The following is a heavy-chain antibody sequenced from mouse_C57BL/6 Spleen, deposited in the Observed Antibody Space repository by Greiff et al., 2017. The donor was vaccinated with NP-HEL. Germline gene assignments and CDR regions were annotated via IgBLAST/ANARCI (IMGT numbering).Heavy chain of an antibody. J-gene: IGHJ2*01. V-gene: IGHV1-18*01. Sequence: VQLQESGPELVKPGASVKIPCKASGYTFTDYNMDWVKQSHGKSLEWIGDINPNNGGTIYNQKFKGKATLTVDKSSSTAYMELRSLTSEDTAVYYCARSRDYYGSRRAYFDYWGQGTTLTVSS. CDR1: GYTFTDYN. D-gene: IGHD1-1*01. CDR3: ARSRDYYGSRRAYFDY. CDR2: INPNNGGT.